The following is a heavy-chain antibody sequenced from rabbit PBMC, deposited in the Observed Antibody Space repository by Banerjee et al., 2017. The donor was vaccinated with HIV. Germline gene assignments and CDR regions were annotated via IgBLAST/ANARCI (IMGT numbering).Heavy chain of an antibody. D-gene: IGHD4-1*01. J-gene: IGHJ4*01. CDR1: GFDFSSSYW. CDR3: ARDLAGVIGWNFNL. Sequence: QEQLKESGGGLVQPEGSLTLTCKASGFDFSSSYWICWVRQAPGKGLEWIACIYGGISENTYYANWVNGRFTISKTSSTTVTLQMTSLTGADTATYFCARDLAGVIGWNFNLWGPGTLVTVS. CDR2: IYGGISENT. V-gene: IGHV1S45*01.